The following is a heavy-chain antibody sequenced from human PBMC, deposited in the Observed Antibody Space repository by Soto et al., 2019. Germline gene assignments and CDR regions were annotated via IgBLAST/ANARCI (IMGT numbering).Heavy chain of an antibody. D-gene: IGHD2-2*01. CDR1: GGSFSGYY. CDR2: INHSGST. CDR3: ARLIRMCSSTSCATYYYYYYGMDV. Sequence: QVQLQQWGAGLLKPSETLSLTCAVYGGSFSGYYWSWIRQPPGKGLEWIGEINHSGSTNYNPSLKSRVTISVHTSKNQVSVKLSHVTDAESAVYYCARLIRMCSSTSCATYYYYYYGMDVWGQGTTVTVSS. V-gene: IGHV4-34*01. J-gene: IGHJ6*02.